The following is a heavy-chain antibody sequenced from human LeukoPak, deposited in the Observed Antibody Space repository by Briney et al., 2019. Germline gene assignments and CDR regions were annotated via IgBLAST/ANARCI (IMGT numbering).Heavy chain of an antibody. D-gene: IGHD6-13*01. V-gene: IGHV1-2*02. J-gene: IGHJ4*02. CDR3: ARGESSHYDY. CDR1: GYTFTGYY. Sequence: GASVKVSCKASGYTFTGYYIHWVRQAPGQGLEWMGWINPNTGGANYAQKFRGRVIMTRDTSISTAYMELTRLRSDDTAVYYCARGESSHYDYWGQGTLVTVSS. CDR2: INPNTGGA.